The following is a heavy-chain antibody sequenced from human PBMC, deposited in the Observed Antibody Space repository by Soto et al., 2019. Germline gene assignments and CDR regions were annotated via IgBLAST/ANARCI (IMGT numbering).Heavy chain of an antibody. CDR3: ARAFLPLLSFDY. Sequence: SETLSLTCTVSGGSISSGGYYWSWIRQHPGKGLEWIGYIYYSGSTYYNPSLKSRVTISVDTSKNQFSLKLSSVTAADTAVYYCARAFLPLLSFDYWGQGTLVTVSS. V-gene: IGHV4-31*03. D-gene: IGHD3-10*01. CDR2: IYYSGST. CDR1: GGSISSGGYY. J-gene: IGHJ4*02.